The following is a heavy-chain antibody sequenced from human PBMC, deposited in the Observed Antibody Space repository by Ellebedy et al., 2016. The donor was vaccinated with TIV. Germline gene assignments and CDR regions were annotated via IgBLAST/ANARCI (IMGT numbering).Heavy chain of an antibody. J-gene: IGHJ6*02. CDR2: IYWDDDK. CDR1: GFSLGTSGVG. D-gene: IGHD3-10*01. V-gene: IGHV2-5*02. CDR3: AHTITMVRGVITYHYYGMDV. Sequence: SGPTLVXPTQTLTLTCTFSGFSLGTSGVGVGWIRQPPGKALEWLALIYWDDDKRYSPPLKSRLTITKDTSKNQVVLTMTNMDPVDTATYYCAHTITMVRGVITYHYYGMDVWGQGTTVTVSS.